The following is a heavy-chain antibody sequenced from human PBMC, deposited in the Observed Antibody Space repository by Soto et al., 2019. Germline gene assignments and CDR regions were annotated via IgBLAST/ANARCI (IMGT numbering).Heavy chain of an antibody. Sequence: QVQLVESGGGVVQPGRSLRLSCAASGFTFSSYAMHCVRQAPGKGLEWVAVISYDGSNKYYADSVKGRFTISRDNSENTLYLQMNSLRAEDTAVYYCARGGDYGDDAFDIWGKGTMVTVAS. CDR2: ISYDGSNK. V-gene: IGHV3-30-3*01. CDR1: GFTFSSYA. J-gene: IGHJ3*02. CDR3: ARGGDYGDDAFDI. D-gene: IGHD4-17*01.